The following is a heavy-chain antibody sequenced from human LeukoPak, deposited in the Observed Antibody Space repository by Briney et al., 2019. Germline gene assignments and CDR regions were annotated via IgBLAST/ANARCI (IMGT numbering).Heavy chain of an antibody. CDR3: AREVRGYSGYDSPSFDI. Sequence: GASVKVSCKASGYTFTGYYMHWVRQAPGQGLEWMGWINPNSGGTNYAQKFQGRVTMTRDMSISTAYMELSRLRSDDTAVHYCAREVRGYSGYDSPSFDIWGQGTMVTVSS. V-gene: IGHV1-2*02. D-gene: IGHD5-12*01. J-gene: IGHJ3*02. CDR1: GYTFTGYY. CDR2: INPNSGGT.